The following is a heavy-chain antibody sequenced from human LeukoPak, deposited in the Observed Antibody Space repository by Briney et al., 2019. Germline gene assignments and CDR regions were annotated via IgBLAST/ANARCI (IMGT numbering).Heavy chain of an antibody. J-gene: IGHJ3*02. CDR1: GFTSDDFV. CDR2: ISGDGGST. V-gene: IGHV3-43*02. Sequence: GGSLRLSCAASGFTSDDFVMHGVRQAPGKGLEWVSLISGDGGSTYYADSVRGRFTISRDNSKNSLYLQMDSLRTEDTAFYYCAKEIDSLGTNAFDIWGQGTIFTVSS. D-gene: IGHD3-22*01. CDR3: AKEIDSLGTNAFDI.